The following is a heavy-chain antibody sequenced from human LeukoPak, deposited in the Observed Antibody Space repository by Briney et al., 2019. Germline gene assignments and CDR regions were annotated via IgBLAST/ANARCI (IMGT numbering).Heavy chain of an antibody. Sequence: SETLSLTCTVSGGSISSSSYYWGWIRQPPGKGLEWIGSIYYSGNTYYNPSLKSRVTISVDTSKNQFSLKLSSVTAADTAVYYCARQCGDRNYDILTGYRYYYYYYGMDVWGQGTTVTVSS. V-gene: IGHV4-39*01. CDR2: IYYSGNT. D-gene: IGHD3-9*01. J-gene: IGHJ6*02. CDR3: ARQCGDRNYDILTGYRYYYYYYGMDV. CDR1: GGSISSSSYY.